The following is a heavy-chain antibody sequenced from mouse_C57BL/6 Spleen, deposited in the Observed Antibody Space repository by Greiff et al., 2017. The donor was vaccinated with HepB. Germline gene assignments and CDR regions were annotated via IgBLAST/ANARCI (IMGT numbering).Heavy chain of an antibody. Sequence: QVHVKQPGAELVKPGASVKLSCKASGYTFTSYWMHWVKQRPGRGLEWIGRIDPNSGGTKYNEKFKSKATLTVDKPSSTAYMQLSSLTSEDSAVYYCARAQAYYSNYVFAYWGQGTLVTVSA. V-gene: IGHV1-72*01. D-gene: IGHD2-5*01. CDR2: IDPNSGGT. CDR1: GYTFTSYW. CDR3: ARAQAYYSNYVFAY. J-gene: IGHJ3*01.